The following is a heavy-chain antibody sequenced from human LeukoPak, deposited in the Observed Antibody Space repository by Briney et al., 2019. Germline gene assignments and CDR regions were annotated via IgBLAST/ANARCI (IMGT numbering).Heavy chain of an antibody. CDR3: ARRDITTVRGVINNAFDI. D-gene: IGHD3-10*01. CDR2: IYPGGSDT. V-gene: IGHV5-51*01. J-gene: IGHJ3*02. CDR1: GSRFTCYW. Sequence: GEALETCWKGSGSRFTCYWIGWGRQMPGEGLGWVGIIYPGGSDTRYCPFFEGQVTISANKSISTAYLQWSSLNASDTAIYYCARRDITTVRGVINNAFDIWGQGTMVTVSS.